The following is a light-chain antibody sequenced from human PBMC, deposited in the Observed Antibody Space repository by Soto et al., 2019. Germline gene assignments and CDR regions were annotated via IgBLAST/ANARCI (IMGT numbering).Light chain of an antibody. J-gene: IGKJ1*01. CDR3: QQSYSTTWT. V-gene: IGKV1-39*01. Sequence: IQMSQSPSYLSASVGDRVTITCQASQDISNYLNWYQQKPGKAPKLLIYAASSLQSGVPSRFSGSGSETDFTLTISSLQPEDFATYSCQQSYSTTWTFGQGTKVDIK. CDR1: QDISNY. CDR2: AAS.